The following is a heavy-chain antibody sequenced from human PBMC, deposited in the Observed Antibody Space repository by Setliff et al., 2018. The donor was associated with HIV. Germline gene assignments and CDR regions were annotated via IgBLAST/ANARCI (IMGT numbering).Heavy chain of an antibody. D-gene: IGHD5-12*01. J-gene: IGHJ6*02. CDR2: IDWDDDK. Sequence: GSGPTLVNPTQTLTLTCTFSGFSLSISGVGVGWIRQPPGKALEWLARIDWDDDKYYTTSLKTRLTISKDTSRNQVVLTVTNMDPVDTATYYCARITSGYEKISSSYGMDVWGQGTTVTVSS. CDR1: GFSLSISGVG. V-gene: IGHV2-70*11. CDR3: ARITSGYEKISSSYGMDV.